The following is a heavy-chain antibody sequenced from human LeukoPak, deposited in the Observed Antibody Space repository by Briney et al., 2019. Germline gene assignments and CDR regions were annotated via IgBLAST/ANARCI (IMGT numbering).Heavy chain of an antibody. V-gene: IGHV4-61*01. CDR2: IYYTGST. CDR1: GGSVSSGSYY. J-gene: IGHJ6*02. D-gene: IGHD3-9*01. CDR3: AREIYDILTPSAPYRMDV. Sequence: SETLSLTCTVSGGSVSSGSYYWSWIRQPPGRGLEWIGYIYYTGSTNYNPSLKSRVTISVDTSKNQFSLELYSVTAADTAVYFCAREIYDILTPSAPYRMDVWGQGTTVTVSS.